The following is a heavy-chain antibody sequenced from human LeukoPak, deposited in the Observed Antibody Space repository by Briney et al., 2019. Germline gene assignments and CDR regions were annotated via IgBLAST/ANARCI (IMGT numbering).Heavy chain of an antibody. V-gene: IGHV3-30*04. D-gene: IGHD3-22*01. Sequence: GGSLRLSCAASGFTFSSYAMHWVRQAPGKGLEWVAVISYDGSNKYYADSVKGRFTISRDNAKNSLYLQMNSLRAEDTAVYYCARERPPLNLWSSGNDAFDIWGQGTMVTVSS. J-gene: IGHJ3*02. CDR2: ISYDGSNK. CDR3: ARERPPLNLWSSGNDAFDI. CDR1: GFTFSSYA.